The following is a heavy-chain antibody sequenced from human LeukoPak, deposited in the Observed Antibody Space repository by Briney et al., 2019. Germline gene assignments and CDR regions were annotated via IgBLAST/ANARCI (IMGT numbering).Heavy chain of an antibody. CDR1: GFTFSNAW. D-gene: IGHD4-17*01. CDR3: TTGSDYGY. Sequence: GGSLRLSCAASGFTFSNAWMTWVRQAPGQGLEWVGRIKSKTDGGTRDYAAPVKGRFGISRDDSNNTLYLQMNSLHTEDTGVYYCTTGSDYGYWGQGTLVTVSS. V-gene: IGHV3-15*05. CDR2: IKSKTDGGTR. J-gene: IGHJ4*02.